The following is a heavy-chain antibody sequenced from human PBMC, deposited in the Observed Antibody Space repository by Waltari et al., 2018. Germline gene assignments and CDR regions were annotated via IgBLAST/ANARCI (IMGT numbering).Heavy chain of an antibody. J-gene: IGHJ4*02. CDR3: ASRGSTGRLDY. V-gene: IGHV4-34*01. CDR1: GGSFSGYY. Sequence: QVQLQQWGAGLLKPSETLSLTCAVYGGSFSGYYWSWIRQPPGKGLEWIGEINHRGSTNYNPPLKSLVTQSVDTSKNQFSLKLSSVTAADTTVYYCASRGSTGRLDYWGQGTLVTVSS. CDR2: INHRGST. D-gene: IGHD3-10*01.